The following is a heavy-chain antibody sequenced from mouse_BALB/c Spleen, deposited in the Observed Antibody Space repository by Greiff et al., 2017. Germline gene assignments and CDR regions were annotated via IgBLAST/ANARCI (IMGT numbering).Heavy chain of an antibody. V-gene: IGHV1-63*02. CDR3: ARAGYYGSSYYAMDY. J-gene: IGHJ4*01. CDR2: IYPGGGYT. CDR1: GYTFTNYW. Sequence: VQLQQSGAELVRPGTSVKISCKASGYTFTNYWLGWVKQRPGHGLEWIGDIYPGGGYTNYNEKFKGKATLTADTSSSTAYMQLSSLTSEDSAVYFCARAGYYGSSYYAMDYWGQGTSVTVSS. D-gene: IGHD1-1*01.